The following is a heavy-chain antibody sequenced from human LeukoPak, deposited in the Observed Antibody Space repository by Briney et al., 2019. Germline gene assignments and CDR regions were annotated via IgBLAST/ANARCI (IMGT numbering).Heavy chain of an antibody. CDR2: IYSGGST. CDR3: AKGGPHYGSGSYYAFDY. D-gene: IGHD3-10*01. CDR1: GFTVSDNY. V-gene: IGHV3-53*05. J-gene: IGHJ4*02. Sequence: GGSLRLSCAASGFTVSDNYMSWVRQAPGTGLDWVSVIYSGGSTYYADSVKGRFTISRDNSKNTLYLQMNSLRAEDTAVYYCAKGGPHYGSGSYYAFDYWGQGTLVTVSS.